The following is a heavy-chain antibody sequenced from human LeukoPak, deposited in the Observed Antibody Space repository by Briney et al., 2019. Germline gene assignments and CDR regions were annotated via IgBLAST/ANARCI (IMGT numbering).Heavy chain of an antibody. J-gene: IGHJ5*02. V-gene: IGHV1-3*01. D-gene: IGHD2-15*01. CDR1: GYTFTSYA. CDR2: INAGNGNT. CDR3: ARGHSYCSGGSCYSAGSWSWFDP. Sequence: ASVKVSCKASGYTFTSYAMHGVRQAPGQRLEWMGWINAGNGNTKYSQKFQGRVTITRDTSASTAYMELSSLRSEDTAVYYCARGHSYCSGGSCYSAGSWSWFDPWGQGTLVTVSS.